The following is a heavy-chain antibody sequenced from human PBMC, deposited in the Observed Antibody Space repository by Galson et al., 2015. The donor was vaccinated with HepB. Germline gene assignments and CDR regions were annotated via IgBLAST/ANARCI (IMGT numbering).Heavy chain of an antibody. J-gene: IGHJ2*01. Sequence: SVKVSCKASGYTFTSYYMHWARQAPGQGLEWMGIINPSGGSTSYAQKFQGRVTMTRDTSTSAVYMELSSLRSEDTAVYYCARVTMIVPPRGSSHWYFDLWGRGTLVTVSS. V-gene: IGHV1-46*01. D-gene: IGHD3-22*01. CDR3: ARVTMIVPPRGSSHWYFDL. CDR1: GYTFTSYY. CDR2: INPSGGST.